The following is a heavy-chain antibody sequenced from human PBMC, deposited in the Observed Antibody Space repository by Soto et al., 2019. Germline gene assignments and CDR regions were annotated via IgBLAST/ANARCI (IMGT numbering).Heavy chain of an antibody. J-gene: IGHJ4*02. CDR2: ISNSGGST. Sequence: VQLLDSGGGLVQPGGSLRLSCAASGFTFSNYAMNWVRHAPGKGLEWVSTISNSGGSTNYADAVKGRFTISRDNSKNTLYLQMNSLRAEDTAVYDCAKVPLRPYYFDYGGQGTLVTVSS. CDR1: GFTFSNYA. V-gene: IGHV3-23*01. CDR3: AKVPLRPYYFDY. D-gene: IGHD4-17*01.